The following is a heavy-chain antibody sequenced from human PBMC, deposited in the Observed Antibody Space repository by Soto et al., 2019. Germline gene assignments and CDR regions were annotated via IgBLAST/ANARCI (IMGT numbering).Heavy chain of an antibody. CDR1: GFSVNTSGVG. Sequence: QITLKESGPTLVKPTQTLTLTCTLSGFSVNTSGVGVGWIRQPPGKTLEWLSLIYWDDDKRYNPSLRGRLTVNKDASKNQVVLTMTNMDPADTATYYCAHRALAGTYFFDYWSQGTLVTVSS. CDR3: AHRALAGTYFFDY. CDR2: IYWDDDK. J-gene: IGHJ4*02. V-gene: IGHV2-5*02. D-gene: IGHD6-19*01.